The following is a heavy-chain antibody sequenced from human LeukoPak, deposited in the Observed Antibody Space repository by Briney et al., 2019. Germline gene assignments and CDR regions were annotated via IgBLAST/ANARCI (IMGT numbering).Heavy chain of an antibody. D-gene: IGHD2/OR15-2a*01. J-gene: IGHJ5*02. V-gene: IGHV4-59*02. CDR1: GASVSSSH. CDR2: VDYNGSA. Sequence: SETLSLTCTVSGASVSSSHWNWIRQSPGKGLEWIANVDYNGSAKYNPSLRGRGTMSLDTSKNQFHLKLESVTAADTARYYCATGFYEPFDRWGQGTLVTVSS. CDR3: ATGFYEPFDR.